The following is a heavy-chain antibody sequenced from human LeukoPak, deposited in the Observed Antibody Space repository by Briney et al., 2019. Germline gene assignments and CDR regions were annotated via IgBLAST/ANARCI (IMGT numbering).Heavy chain of an antibody. CDR1: GGTFSSYT. D-gene: IGHD5-24*01. V-gene: IGHV1-69*02. CDR3: ASGVEDGYGNWFDP. J-gene: IGHJ5*02. Sequence: ASVKVSCKASGGTFSSYTISWVRQAPGQGLEWMGRTIPILGIANYAQKFQGRVTITADKSTSTAYMELSSLRSEDTAVYYCASGVEDGYGNWFDPWGQGTLVTVSS. CDR2: TIPILGIA.